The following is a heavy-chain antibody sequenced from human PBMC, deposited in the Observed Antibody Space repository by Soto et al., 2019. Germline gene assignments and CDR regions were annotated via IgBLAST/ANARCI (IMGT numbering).Heavy chain of an antibody. V-gene: IGHV3-48*01. D-gene: IGHD1-1*01. Sequence: PGGSLRLSCAASGFTFSSYSMNWVRQAPGKGLEWVSYISSSSSTIYYADSVKGRFTISRDNAKNSLYLQMNSLRSEDTAVYYCARSQSTLNWYDSYWGQGTLVTVSS. CDR3: ARSQSTLNWYDSY. CDR2: ISSSSSTI. J-gene: IGHJ4*02. CDR1: GFTFSSYS.